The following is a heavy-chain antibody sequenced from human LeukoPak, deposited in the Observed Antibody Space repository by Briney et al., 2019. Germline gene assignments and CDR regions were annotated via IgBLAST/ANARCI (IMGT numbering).Heavy chain of an antibody. J-gene: IGHJ5*02. V-gene: IGHV5-51*01. CDR1: GYSFTSYW. D-gene: IGHD3-10*01. CDR3: ARQGCGLRFEYNWFDP. CDR2: IYPGDSDT. Sequence: GESLKISCKGSGYSFTSYWIGWVRQMPGKGLEWMGIIYPGDSDTRYSPSFQGQVTISADKSISTAYLQWSSLKASDTAMYYCARQGCGLRFEYNWFDPWGQGTLVTVSS.